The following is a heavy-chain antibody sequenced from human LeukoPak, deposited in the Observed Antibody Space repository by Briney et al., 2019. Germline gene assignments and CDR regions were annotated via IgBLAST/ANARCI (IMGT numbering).Heavy chain of an antibody. CDR3: AKGSSAMASRVDY. CDR1: GFIFSTYG. J-gene: IGHJ4*02. Sequence: GGSLRLSCAASGFIFSTYGMHWVRQAPGKGLEWVAFIRNDGSDKYYAVSVKGRFTISRDNSKNTLYLQMNSLRAEDTAVYYCAKGSSAMASRVDYWGQGTLVTVSS. V-gene: IGHV3-30*02. CDR2: IRNDGSDK. D-gene: IGHD5-18*01.